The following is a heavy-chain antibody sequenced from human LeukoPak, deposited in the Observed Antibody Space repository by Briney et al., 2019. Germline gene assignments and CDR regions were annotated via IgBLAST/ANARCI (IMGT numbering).Heavy chain of an antibody. CDR1: GGSISSYY. D-gene: IGHD6-13*01. J-gene: IGHJ6*03. CDR2: IYTSGST. V-gene: IGHV4-4*07. CDR3: ARGGIAAADPYYYYYMDV. Sequence: PSETLSLTCTVSGGSISSYYWSWIRQPAGKGLEWIGRIYTSGSTNYNPSLKSRVTMSVDTSKNQFSLKLSSVTAADTAVYYCARGGIAAADPYYYYYMDVWGKGTTVTVSS.